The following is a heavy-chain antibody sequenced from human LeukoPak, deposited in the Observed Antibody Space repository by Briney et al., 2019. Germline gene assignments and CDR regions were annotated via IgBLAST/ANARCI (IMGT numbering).Heavy chain of an antibody. Sequence: GGSLRLSCTASGLTFSTSGFNWLRQAPGKGLEWVASIGPTGSDRYHADSIKGRFTISRDNANIFLYLKMNSLRAEDTAVYDCATETYGRHYDYWGQGTLLTVSS. CDR3: ATETYGRHYDY. CDR2: IGPTGSDR. CDR1: GLTFSTSG. V-gene: IGHV3-21*06. D-gene: IGHD3-10*01. J-gene: IGHJ4*02.